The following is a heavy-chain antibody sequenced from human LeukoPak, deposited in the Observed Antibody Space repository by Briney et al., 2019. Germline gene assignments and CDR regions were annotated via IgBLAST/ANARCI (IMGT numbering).Heavy chain of an antibody. CDR2: IYYGGST. D-gene: IGHD4-23*01. V-gene: IGHV4-39*07. CDR3: ARDPGGDAFDI. J-gene: IGHJ3*02. CDR1: GGSIGSSAYF. Sequence: SETLSLTCTVSGGSIGSSAYFWGWIRRPPGKGLEWIGSIYYGGSTYYNPSLKSRVTISVDTSKNQFSLRLSSVTAADTAVYYCARDPGGDAFDIWGQGTMVTVSS.